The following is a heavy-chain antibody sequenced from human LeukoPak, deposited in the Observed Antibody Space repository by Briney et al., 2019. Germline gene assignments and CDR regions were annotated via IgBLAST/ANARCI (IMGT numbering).Heavy chain of an antibody. V-gene: IGHV3-33*01. J-gene: IGHJ4*02. D-gene: IGHD6-13*01. CDR3: ARVWLGMAAAYPIDY. Sequence: GRSLRLSCAASGFTFSSYGMHWVRQAPGKGLEWVAVIWYDGSNKYYADSVKGRFTISRDNSKNTLYLQMNSLRAEDTAVYYCARVWLGMAAAYPIDYWGQGTLVTVSS. CDR1: GFTFSSYG. CDR2: IWYDGSNK.